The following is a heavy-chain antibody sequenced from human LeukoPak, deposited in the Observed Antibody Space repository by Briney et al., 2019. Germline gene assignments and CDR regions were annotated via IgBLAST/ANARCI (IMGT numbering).Heavy chain of an antibody. D-gene: IGHD1-1*01. CDR3: ARHSGTSTLDVDY. V-gene: IGHV5-51*01. Sequence: GESLKTSCKGSGYSFTSYWIGWVRQMPGKGLEWMGIIYPGDSDTRYSPSFQGQVTISADKSTSTAYLQWSSLKASDTAMYYCARHSGTSTLDVDYRGQGTLVTVSS. J-gene: IGHJ4*02. CDR1: GYSFTSYW. CDR2: IYPGDSDT.